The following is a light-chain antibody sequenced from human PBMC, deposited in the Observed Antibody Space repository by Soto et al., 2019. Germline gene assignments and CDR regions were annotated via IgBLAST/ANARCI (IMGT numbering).Light chain of an antibody. Sequence: EIVMTQSPATLSVSPVERATLSCRASQSVPSVYLAWYQQKRGQAPRLLIYGATSRATGIPERVSGSGSGADFPHTFRRLEPEDFAVYYCQQYNNWPETFGQGTKVDI. V-gene: IGKV3D-15*01. CDR3: QQYNNWPET. CDR2: GAT. CDR1: QSVPSVY. J-gene: IGKJ1*01.